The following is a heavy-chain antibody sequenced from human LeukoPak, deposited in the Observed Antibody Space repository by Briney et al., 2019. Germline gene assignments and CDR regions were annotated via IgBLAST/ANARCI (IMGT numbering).Heavy chain of an antibody. D-gene: IGHD5-18*01. V-gene: IGHV3-30-3*01. Sequence: GGSLRLSCAASGFTFSNYAMHWVRQAPGKGLEWVAVISYDGSNKYYADPVKGRFTISRDNSKNTLYLQMNSLRADDTAVYYCARDLYSYGHFDYWGQGTLVTVSS. CDR1: GFTFSNYA. J-gene: IGHJ4*02. CDR3: ARDLYSYGHFDY. CDR2: ISYDGSNK.